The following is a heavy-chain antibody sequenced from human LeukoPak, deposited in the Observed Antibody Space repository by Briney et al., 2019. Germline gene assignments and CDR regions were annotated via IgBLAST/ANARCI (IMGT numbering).Heavy chain of an antibody. CDR1: GFTFSSYA. CDR3: TERRHSSGYYYAFDI. Sequence: PGGSLRLSCAASGFTFSSYAMSWVRQAPGKGLEWGSAISGSGGSTYYADSAKGRFTISRDNSKNTLYLQMNSLRAEDTAVYYCTERRHSSGYYYAFDIWGQGTMVTVSS. D-gene: IGHD3-22*01. V-gene: IGHV3-23*01. CDR2: ISGSGGST. J-gene: IGHJ3*02.